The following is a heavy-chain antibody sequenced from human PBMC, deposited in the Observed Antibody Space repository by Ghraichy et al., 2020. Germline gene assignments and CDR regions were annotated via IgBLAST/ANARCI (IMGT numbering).Heavy chain of an antibody. CDR2: INPNSGGT. D-gene: IGHD2-8*02. Sequence: ASVKVSCKASGYTFTGYYMHWVRQAPGQGLEWMGWINPNSGGTNYAQKFQGRVTMTRDTSISTAYMELSRLRSDDTAVYYCARDPGKTWDFTGGFDHWGRGTLVTVSS. J-gene: IGHJ2*01. CDR1: GYTFTGYY. CDR3: ARDPGKTWDFTGGFDH. V-gene: IGHV1-2*02.